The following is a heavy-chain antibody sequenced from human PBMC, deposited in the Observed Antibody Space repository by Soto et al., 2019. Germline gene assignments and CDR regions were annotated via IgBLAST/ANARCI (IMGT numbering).Heavy chain of an antibody. CDR1: GYTFTSYG. V-gene: IGHV1-18*01. J-gene: IGHJ5*02. Sequence: ASVKVSCKASGYTFTSYGISWVRQAPGQGLEWMGWISAYNGNTNYAQKLQGRVTMTTDTSTSTAYMELRSLRSDDTAVYYCARSIGYCSGGSCAPTKTLNWFDPWGQGTLVTVSS. D-gene: IGHD2-15*01. CDR3: ARSIGYCSGGSCAPTKTLNWFDP. CDR2: ISAYNGNT.